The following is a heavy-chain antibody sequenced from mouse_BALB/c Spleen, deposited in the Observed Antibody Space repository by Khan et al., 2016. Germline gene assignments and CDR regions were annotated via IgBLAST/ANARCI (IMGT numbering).Heavy chain of an antibody. Sequence: VPLKESGAELVRPGASVKLSCKASGYTFTNYWMNWVKQRPGQGHEWIGMIDPSDSETHYNQMFKDKATLTVDKSSSTDYMNLSSLTSEDSAVDYCVVLWDWYFDVWSAGTTLPVSS. D-gene: IGHD1-1*02. CDR2: IDPSDSET. J-gene: IGHJ1*01. CDR1: GYTFTNYW. CDR3: VVLWDWYFDV. V-gene: IGHV1-61*01.